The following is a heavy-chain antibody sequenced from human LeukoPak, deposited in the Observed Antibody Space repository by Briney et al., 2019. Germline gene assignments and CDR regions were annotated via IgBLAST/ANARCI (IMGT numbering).Heavy chain of an antibody. Sequence: GGSLRLSCAASGFTFSSYSMNWVRQAPGKGLEWVSAISGSGGSTYYADSVKGRFTISRDNSKNTLYLQMNSLRAEDTAVYYCAKDGIAVAEPFDYWGQGTLVTVSS. CDR2: ISGSGGST. CDR1: GFTFSSYS. V-gene: IGHV3-23*01. J-gene: IGHJ4*02. CDR3: AKDGIAVAEPFDY. D-gene: IGHD6-19*01.